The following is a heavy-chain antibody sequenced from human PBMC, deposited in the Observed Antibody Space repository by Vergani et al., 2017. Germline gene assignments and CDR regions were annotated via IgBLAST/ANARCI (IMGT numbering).Heavy chain of an antibody. CDR2: IRYDGSNQ. J-gene: IGHJ4*02. CDR1: GFTFSSYA. Sequence: QVQLVESGGGVVQPGGSLRLSCAASGFTFSSYAMHWVRQAPGKGLEWVAFIRYDGSNQYYADSVKGRFTISRDNSKNTLYLQMNRLRSEDTAVYYCASPDESYGYGGGGYWGKGTLVTVAS. D-gene: IGHD5-18*01. CDR3: ASPDESYGYGGGGY. V-gene: IGHV3-30*02.